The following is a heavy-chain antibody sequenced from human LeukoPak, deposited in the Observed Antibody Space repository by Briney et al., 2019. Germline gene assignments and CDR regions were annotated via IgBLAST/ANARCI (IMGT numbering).Heavy chain of an antibody. CDR2: IYYSGRT. CDR3: ARVGYCSSTSCTDAFDI. CDR1: GGSISSSSYY. V-gene: IGHV4-39*07. J-gene: IGHJ3*02. D-gene: IGHD2-2*01. Sequence: PSETLSLTCTVSGGSISSSSYYWGWIRQPPGKGLEWIGIIYYSGRTYYNPSLKSRVTISVDKSKNQFSLKLSSVTAADTAVYYCARVGYCSSTSCTDAFDIWGQGTMVTVSS.